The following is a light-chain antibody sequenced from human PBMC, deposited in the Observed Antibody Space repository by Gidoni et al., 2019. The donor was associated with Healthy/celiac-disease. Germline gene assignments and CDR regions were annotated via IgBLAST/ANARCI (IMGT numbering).Light chain of an antibody. CDR2: DAS. Sequence: EIVFTQSPATLSLSPGERATLSCRASQSVSSYLAWYQQKPGQAPRLLIYDASTRATGIPARFSGSGSGTDFTLTISIIEPQDFAVDYCQQRRNCLRGYTFXQXTKLEIK. CDR1: QSVSSY. CDR3: QQRRNCLRGYT. J-gene: IGKJ2*01. V-gene: IGKV3-11*01.